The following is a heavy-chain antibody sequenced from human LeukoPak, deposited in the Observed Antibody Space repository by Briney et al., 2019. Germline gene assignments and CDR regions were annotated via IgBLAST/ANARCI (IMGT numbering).Heavy chain of an antibody. CDR1: GRTFISHY. CDR2: INPSGGCT. D-gene: IGHD2-2*01. CDR3: AGGSSYYHY. Sequence: ASVQDSCKASGRTFISHYMHWLRPAARRGLEWMGIINPSGGCTRYAQKFQGRVTMTRHRPTRAVYMDLSGLSSKGTDGHNCAGGSSYYHYWGQGTLVTVSS. V-gene: IGHV1-46*01. J-gene: IGHJ4*02.